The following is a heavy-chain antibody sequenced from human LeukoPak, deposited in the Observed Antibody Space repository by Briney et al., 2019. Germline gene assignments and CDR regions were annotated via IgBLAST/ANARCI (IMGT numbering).Heavy chain of an antibody. V-gene: IGHV1-69*05. J-gene: IGHJ6*03. CDR2: IIPIFGTA. Sequence: ASVKVSCKASGGTFSSYAISWVRQAPGQGLEWMGGIIPIFGTANYAQKFQGRVTITTDESTSTAYMELSSLRSEDTAVYYCARGDIVVVPAAIHRYYCMDVWAKGPRSPSP. CDR3: ARGDIVVVPAAIHRYYCMDV. CDR1: GGTFSSYA. D-gene: IGHD2-2*02.